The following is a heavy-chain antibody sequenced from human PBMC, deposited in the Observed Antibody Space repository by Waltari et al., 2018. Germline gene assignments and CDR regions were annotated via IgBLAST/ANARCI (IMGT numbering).Heavy chain of an antibody. CDR2: INHSGST. D-gene: IGHD6-19*01. J-gene: IGHJ4*02. CDR3: ARVVRQWRRFDY. V-gene: IGHV4-34*01. Sequence: QVQLQQWGAGLLKPSETLSLTCAVYGGSFSGYYWSWIRQPPGKGLEWIGEINHSGSTNYNPSLKSRVTISVDTSKNQFSLKLSSVTAADTAVYYGARVVRQWRRFDYWGQGTLVTVSS. CDR1: GGSFSGYY.